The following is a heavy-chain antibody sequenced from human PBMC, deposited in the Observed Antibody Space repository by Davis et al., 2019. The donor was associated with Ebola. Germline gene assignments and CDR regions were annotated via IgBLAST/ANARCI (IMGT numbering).Heavy chain of an antibody. V-gene: IGHV3-30*03. J-gene: IGHJ5*02. CDR1: GFPFSSYG. CDR3: VTRARS. Sequence: GESLKISCAASGFPFSSYGMHWVRQAPGKGLEWVAVISYDGSNKYYADSVKGRFTISRDNAKNSLYLQMNSLRAEDTAVYYCVTRARSWGQGTLVTVAS. D-gene: IGHD6-6*01. CDR2: ISYDGSNK.